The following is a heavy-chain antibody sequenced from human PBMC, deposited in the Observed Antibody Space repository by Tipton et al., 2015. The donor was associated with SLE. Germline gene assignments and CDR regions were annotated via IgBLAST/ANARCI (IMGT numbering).Heavy chain of an antibody. V-gene: IGHV3-30*04. CDR2: ISYDGSNK. CDR1: GFTFSSYA. J-gene: IGHJ6*03. Sequence: RSLRLSCAASGFTFSSYAMHWVRQAPGKGLEWVAVISYDGSNKYYADSVKGRVTISRDNSKNTLSLQMNSLRAEDTAVYYCAKAPFPCGGDCYSYYYYYYMDVWGKGTTVTVSS. D-gene: IGHD2-21*02. CDR3: AKAPFPCGGDCYSYYYYYYMDV.